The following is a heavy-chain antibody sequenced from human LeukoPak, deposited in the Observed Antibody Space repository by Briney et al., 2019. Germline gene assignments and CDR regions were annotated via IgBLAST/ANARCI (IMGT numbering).Heavy chain of an antibody. CDR1: GGSISSYY. Sequence: SETLSLTCTVSGGSISSYYWSWIRQPPGKGLEWIGYIYYSGSTNYNPSLKSRVTISVDTSKNRFSLKLSSVTAADTAVYYCARAREGSGGSHNWFDPWGQGTLVTVSS. V-gene: IGHV4-59*01. CDR3: ARAREGSGGSHNWFDP. CDR2: IYYSGST. D-gene: IGHD2-15*01. J-gene: IGHJ5*02.